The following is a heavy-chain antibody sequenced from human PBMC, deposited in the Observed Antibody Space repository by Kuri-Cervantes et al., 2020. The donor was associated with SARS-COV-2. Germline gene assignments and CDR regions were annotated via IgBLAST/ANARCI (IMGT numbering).Heavy chain of an antibody. Sequence: SQTLSLTCAISGDSVSRNSAAWNWIRQSPSRGLEWLGRTYYRSKWYNDYAVSVKSRIIINSDTSKNQFSPQLNSVTPEDTAVYYCARASGSGWYSGRYYYYGMDVWGQGTTVTVSS. CDR1: GDSVSRNSAA. J-gene: IGHJ6*02. D-gene: IGHD6-19*01. CDR3: ARASGSGWYSGRYYYYGMDV. V-gene: IGHV6-1*01. CDR2: TYYRSKWYN.